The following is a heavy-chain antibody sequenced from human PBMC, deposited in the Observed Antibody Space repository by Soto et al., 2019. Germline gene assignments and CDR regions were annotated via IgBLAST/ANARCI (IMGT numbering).Heavy chain of an antibody. Sequence: ASVKVSCKASGYTFTSYGIHWVRQAPGQRLEWMGWINAANGDTKYSPKFQGRVTITRDTSASTAYMELSSLRSEDTAVYYCVRTHVSATGIDLFDTRGQGTLVTVTS. CDR3: VRTHVSATGIDLFDT. CDR2: INAANGDT. D-gene: IGHD6-13*01. CDR1: GYTFTSYG. J-gene: IGHJ5*02. V-gene: IGHV1-3*01.